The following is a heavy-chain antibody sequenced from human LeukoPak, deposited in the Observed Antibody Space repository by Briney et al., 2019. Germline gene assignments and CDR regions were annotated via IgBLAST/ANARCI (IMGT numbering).Heavy chain of an antibody. D-gene: IGHD6-13*01. CDR1: GGSISSSSYY. V-gene: IGHV4-39*01. Sequence: SETLSLTCTVSGGSISSSSYYWGWIRQPPGKGLEWIGSIYYSGSTYYNPSLKSRVTISVDTSKNQFSLKLCSVTAADTAVYYCARLSWAGGHFDYWSQGTLVTVSS. CDR3: ARLSWAGGHFDY. J-gene: IGHJ4*02. CDR2: IYYSGST.